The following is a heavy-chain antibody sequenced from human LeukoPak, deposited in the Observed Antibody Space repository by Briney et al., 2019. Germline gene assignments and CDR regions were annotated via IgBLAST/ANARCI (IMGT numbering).Heavy chain of an antibody. J-gene: IGHJ4*02. CDR2: IHYCGTT. V-gene: IGHV4-39*01. Sequence: SETLSLTCTVSGGSISTTSFYGGWIRQPPGRELEWIGSIHYCGTTFYSPSLKSRVTISIDTSKKQFSLKATSVTAADTAVYYCAEEQYGAPYSWGQGTLVTVSS. D-gene: IGHD1/OR15-1a*01. CDR3: AEEQYGAPYS. CDR1: GGSISTTSFY.